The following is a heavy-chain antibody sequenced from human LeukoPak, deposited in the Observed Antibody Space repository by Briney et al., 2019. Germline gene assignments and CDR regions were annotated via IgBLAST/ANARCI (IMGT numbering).Heavy chain of an antibody. CDR1: GLTFSSYA. CDR2: IGGSGGPT. D-gene: IGHD2-2*01. V-gene: IGHV3-23*01. J-gene: IGHJ5*02. Sequence: PGGSLRLSCAASGLTFSSYAMSWVRQAPGKGLEWVSAIGGSGGPTYYVDSVKGRFTISRDNSKDTLFLQMNSLRAEDTAVYYCAKGGYCSSTSCYVGWFDPWGQGTLVTVSS. CDR3: AKGGYCSSTSCYVGWFDP.